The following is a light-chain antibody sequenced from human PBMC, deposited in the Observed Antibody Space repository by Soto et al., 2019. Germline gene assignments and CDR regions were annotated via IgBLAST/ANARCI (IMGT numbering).Light chain of an antibody. CDR2: DAS. CDR3: HQYNSFWT. J-gene: IGKJ1*01. V-gene: IGKV1-5*01. Sequence: GDRVTITCRASQTISSWLAWYQQKPGKAPELLIYDASSLESGVPSRFSGSESGTEFTLTNSRLQPDDFATYYCHQYNSFWTFGQGTKVDIK. CDR1: QTISSW.